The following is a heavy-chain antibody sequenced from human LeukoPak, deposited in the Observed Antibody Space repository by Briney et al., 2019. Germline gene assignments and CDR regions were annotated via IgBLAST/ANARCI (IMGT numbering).Heavy chain of an antibody. V-gene: IGHV1-24*01. J-gene: IGHJ5*02. D-gene: IGHD4-17*01. CDR2: FDPEDGET. CDR3: ATDINRAVTPGGRRRWFDP. CDR1: GYTLTELS. Sequence: ASVKVSCKVSGYTLTELSMHWVRQAPGKGLEWMGGFDPEDGETIYAQKFQGRVTMTEDTSTDTAYMELSSLRSEDTAVYYCATDINRAVTPGGRRRWFDPWGQGTLATVSS.